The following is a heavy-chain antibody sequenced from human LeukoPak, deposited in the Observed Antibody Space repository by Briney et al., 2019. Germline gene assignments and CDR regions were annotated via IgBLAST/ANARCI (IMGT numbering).Heavy chain of an antibody. CDR3: ARDRIKYYYGSGSYYNPLYYYGMDV. D-gene: IGHD3-10*01. CDR1: GFTFSSYA. CDR2: ISYDGSNK. J-gene: IGHJ6*04. V-gene: IGHV3-30*04. Sequence: GRSLRLSCAASGFTFSSYAMHWVRQAPGKGLAWVAVISYDGSNKYYADSVKGRFTISRDNSKNTLYLQMNSLRAEDTAVYYCARDRIKYYYGSGSYYNPLYYYGMDVWGKGTTVTVSS.